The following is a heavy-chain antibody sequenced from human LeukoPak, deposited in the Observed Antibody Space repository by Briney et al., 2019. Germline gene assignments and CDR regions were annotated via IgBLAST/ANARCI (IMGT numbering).Heavy chain of an antibody. CDR3: ARHVRSGYNLLDY. CDR1: GGSMTNYY. J-gene: IGHJ4*02. Sequence: SETLSLTCTVSGGSMTNYYWSWIRQPPEKGLEWIGYIYFSGSSNYNPSLKSRVSMSVDTSKNQFSLKLSSVTAADTAVYYCARHVRSGYNLLDYWGQGTLVTVSS. CDR2: IYFSGSS. D-gene: IGHD5-24*01. V-gene: IGHV4-59*08.